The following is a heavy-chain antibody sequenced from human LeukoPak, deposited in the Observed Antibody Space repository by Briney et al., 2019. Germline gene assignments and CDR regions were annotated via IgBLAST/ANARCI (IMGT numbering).Heavy chain of an antibody. Sequence: GGSLRLSCAASGLALSNYGIHWVRQTPGKGLEWLAVISFDGRSKYYADSVEGRFTISRDNSKNTVYLQMNSLRPEDTAVYYCARDYYYDSSGSFGAFDIWGQGTMVTVSS. J-gene: IGHJ3*02. V-gene: IGHV3-30-3*01. CDR3: ARDYYYDSSGSFGAFDI. CDR1: GLALSNYG. D-gene: IGHD3-22*01. CDR2: ISFDGRSK.